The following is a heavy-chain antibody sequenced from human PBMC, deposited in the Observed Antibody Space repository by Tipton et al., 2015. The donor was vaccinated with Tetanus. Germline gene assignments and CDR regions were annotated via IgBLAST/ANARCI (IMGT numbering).Heavy chain of an antibody. CDR1: GFIFSSYG. J-gene: IGHJ4*02. CDR2: SWYDGTDK. Sequence: SLRLSCAASGFIFSSYGIHWVRQAPGKGLEWLAVSWYDGTDKYYADSVKGRFTISRDNSKNTLYLKMNSLRAEDTALYYCAREADCSGGSCFSGAFDTWGQGTQVTVSS. D-gene: IGHD2-15*01. V-gene: IGHV3-33*01. CDR3: AREADCSGGSCFSGAFDT.